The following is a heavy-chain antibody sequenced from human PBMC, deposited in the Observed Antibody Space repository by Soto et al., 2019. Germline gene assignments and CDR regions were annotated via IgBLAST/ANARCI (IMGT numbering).Heavy chain of an antibody. CDR1: GGSISSGDYY. CDR3: ARVGDYVWGSYRYSGDY. Sequence: QVQLQESGPGLVKPSQTLSLTCTVSGGSISSGDYYWSWIRQPPGKGLEWIGYIYYSGSTYYNPSLKSRVTITVDTSKNQFSLKLSSVTAADTALYYCARVGDYVWGSYRYSGDYWGQGTLVTVSS. J-gene: IGHJ4*02. D-gene: IGHD3-16*02. CDR2: IYYSGST. V-gene: IGHV4-30-4*01.